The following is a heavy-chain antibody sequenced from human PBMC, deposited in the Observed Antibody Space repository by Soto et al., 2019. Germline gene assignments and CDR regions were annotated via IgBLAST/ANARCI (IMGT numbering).Heavy chain of an antibody. CDR2: IYSSGNT. Sequence: PETLSLTCSVSGGTISGYYWTWIRQPAGKGLEWIGRIYSSGNTKYNPSLQSRVTMSLDTSNNQFSLRLTSVTAADTAVYYCARGQRFSDWFVLRGQGTLVP. J-gene: IGHJ5*02. CDR3: ARGQRFSDWFVL. V-gene: IGHV4-4*07. D-gene: IGHD3-3*01. CDR1: GGTISGYY.